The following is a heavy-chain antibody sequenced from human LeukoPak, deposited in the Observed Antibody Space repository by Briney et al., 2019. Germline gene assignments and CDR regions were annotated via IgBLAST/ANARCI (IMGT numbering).Heavy chain of an antibody. J-gene: IGHJ3*02. V-gene: IGHV1-46*01. Sequence: ASVKVSCKASGYTFTSYYMRWVRQAPGQGLEWMGIINPSGGSTSYAQKFQGRVTMTRDMSTSTVYMELSSLRSEDTAVYYCARRSMTGGAFDIWGQGTMVTVSS. CDR1: GYTFTSYY. CDR2: INPSGGST. D-gene: IGHD3-16*01. CDR3: ARRSMTGGAFDI.